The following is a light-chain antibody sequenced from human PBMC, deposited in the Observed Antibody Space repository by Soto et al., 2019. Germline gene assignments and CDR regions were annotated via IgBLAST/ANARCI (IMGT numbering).Light chain of an antibody. CDR3: LQDYNSLT. V-gene: IGKV1-6*01. CDR1: QGIRND. J-gene: IGKJ4*01. Sequence: AIQMTQSPSSLSASVGDRVTITCRASQGIRNDLGWYQQKPGKAPKLLIYAASSLQSGVPSRFSGSGSGTDFTLTISSLQPADFATYYCLQDYNSLTFGGGTKVEIK. CDR2: AAS.